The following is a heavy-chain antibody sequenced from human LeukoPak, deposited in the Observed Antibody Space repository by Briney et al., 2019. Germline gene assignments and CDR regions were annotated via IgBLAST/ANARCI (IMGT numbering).Heavy chain of an antibody. J-gene: IGHJ4*02. CDR2: INPNSGGT. V-gene: IGHV1-2*02. CDR3: ARVYSGYEHYFDY. Sequence: ASVKVSCKASGYTFTSYYMHWVRQAPGQGLEWMGWINPNSGGTNYAQKFQGRVTMTRDTSISTAYMELSRLRSDDTAVYYCARVYSGYEHYFDYWGQGTLVTVSS. CDR1: GYTFTSYY. D-gene: IGHD5-12*01.